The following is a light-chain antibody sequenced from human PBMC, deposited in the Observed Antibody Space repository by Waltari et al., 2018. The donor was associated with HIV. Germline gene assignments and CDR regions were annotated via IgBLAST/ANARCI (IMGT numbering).Light chain of an antibody. Sequence: EVVLTQSPGTLTLSPGERATLSCRATESVRNSFLAWYQQKHGQAPRLLIYGASNRSTVIPDRCSGSRSGTDFTLTIIRLEPEDLAVYYCQQYGSSHCTRWTFGQGTKVEIK. J-gene: IGKJ1*01. V-gene: IGKV3-20*01. CDR2: GAS. CDR1: ESVRNSF. CDR3: QQYGSSHCTRWT.